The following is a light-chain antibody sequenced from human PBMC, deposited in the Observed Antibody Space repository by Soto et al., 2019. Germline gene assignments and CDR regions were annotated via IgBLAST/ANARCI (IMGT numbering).Light chain of an antibody. V-gene: IGKV3-11*01. CDR2: DAS. CDR3: QQRYHT. Sequence: EIVLTQSPATLSLSPGERATLSCRASQSVSGYLAWYQQKPGQAPRLLIYDASNRATGIPARFSGSGSGTDFTLTISSLEPEHFAVYYSQQRYHTFGQGTKLEIK. J-gene: IGKJ2*01. CDR1: QSVSGY.